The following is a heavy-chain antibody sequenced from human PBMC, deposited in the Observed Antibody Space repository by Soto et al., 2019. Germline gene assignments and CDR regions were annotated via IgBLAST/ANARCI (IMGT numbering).Heavy chain of an antibody. CDR1: GFMFGDYD. D-gene: IGHD3-3*01. CDR2: IGGSGGGT. J-gene: IGHJ6*02. Sequence: SGGSLRLSCEASGFMFGDYDMSWVRQAPGKXLEWVSVIGGSGGGTYYADSVKGRLTISRDNSKNTLYLQTDSLRPEDTAIYFCVRQAKLTSVVSNVGYYYGLDIWGQGTTVTVSS. CDR3: VRQAKLTSVVSNVGYYYGLDI. V-gene: IGHV3-23*01.